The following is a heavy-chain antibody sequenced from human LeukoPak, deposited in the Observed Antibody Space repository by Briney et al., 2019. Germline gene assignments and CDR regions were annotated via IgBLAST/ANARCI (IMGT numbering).Heavy chain of an antibody. J-gene: IGHJ2*01. D-gene: IGHD5-18*01. CDR3: AKDREDSAMISGVFDL. CDR1: EFIFSNFH. CDR2: IDISNRTI. Sequence: PGGSLRLSCAASEFIFSNFHMNWVRQAPGKGLEWVSYIDISNRTIYYADFVKGRFTISRDNAKNTVSLQLSSLRVEDTAVYFCAKDREDSAMISGVFDLWGRGTLVTVSS. V-gene: IGHV3-48*01.